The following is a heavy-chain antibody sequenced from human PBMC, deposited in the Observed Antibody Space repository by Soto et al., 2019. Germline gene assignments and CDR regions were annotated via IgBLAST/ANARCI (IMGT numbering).Heavy chain of an antibody. V-gene: IGHV1-2*02. J-gene: IGHJ4*02. CDR3: ARELRTLASPLDV. D-gene: IGHD3-10*01. CDR1: GYTFSDYY. Sequence: VKVSCKASGYTFSDYYIYWVRQAPGQRLEWLGWINPRTTATNFALKFQGRVALSRDSSTDTIYMELSSLRSDDAAVYYCARELRTLASPLDVWGQGTLVTVSS. CDR2: INPRTTAT.